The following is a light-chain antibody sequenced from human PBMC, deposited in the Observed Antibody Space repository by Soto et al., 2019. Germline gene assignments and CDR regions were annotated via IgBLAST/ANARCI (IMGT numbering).Light chain of an antibody. CDR1: QRISSW. CDR3: QQYNYYPNT. CDR2: KAS. J-gene: IGKJ5*01. Sequence: DIKMTQSPSTLSASVGDRVTITCRASQRISSWLAWYQPKPGKAPKLLIYKASSLESGVPSRFSGSGSGTEFHLTISSLQADDFATYYWQQYNYYPNTFGEGTRREIK. V-gene: IGKV1-5*03.